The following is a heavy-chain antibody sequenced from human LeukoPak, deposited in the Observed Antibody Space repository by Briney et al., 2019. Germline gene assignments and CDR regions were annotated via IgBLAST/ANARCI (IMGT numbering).Heavy chain of an antibody. CDR3: ARGLTYYYDSSGYYGDAFDI. V-gene: IGHV4-34*01. D-gene: IGHD3-22*01. Sequence: SETLSLTCAVYGGSFSGYYWSWIRQPPGKGLEWTGEINHSGSTNYNPSLKSRVTISVDTSKNQFSLKLSSVTAADTAVYYCARGLTYYYDSSGYYGDAFDIWGQGTMVTVSS. CDR1: GGSFSGYY. CDR2: INHSGST. J-gene: IGHJ3*02.